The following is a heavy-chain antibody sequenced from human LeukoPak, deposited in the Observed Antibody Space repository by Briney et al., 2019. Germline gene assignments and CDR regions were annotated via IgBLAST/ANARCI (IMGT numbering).Heavy chain of an antibody. V-gene: IGHV1-8*02. D-gene: IGHD3-22*01. J-gene: IGHJ4*02. Sequence: ASVKVSCKASGYTFSSYDVNWVRQATGRGLEWMGWMKPNSGNTGYAQKFQGRVTTTRNTSITTAYMELSSLRSEDTAVYYCARGDSSGYTGLGNWGQGTLVTVSS. CDR1: GYTFSSYD. CDR3: ARGDSSGYTGLGN. CDR2: MKPNSGNT.